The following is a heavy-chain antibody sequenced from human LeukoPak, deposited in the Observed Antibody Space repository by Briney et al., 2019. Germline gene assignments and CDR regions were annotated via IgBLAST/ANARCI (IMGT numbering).Heavy chain of an antibody. CDR1: GASISIYY. J-gene: IGHJ5*02. D-gene: IGHD2/OR15-2a*01. V-gene: IGHV4-59*01. CDR3: ARERGPNCNKDCLFDP. Sequence: SETLSLTXTVSGASISIYYWAWIRQPPGKGLECIAYIYYSGGTYYNPSLKSRVIISLDTSKNQFSLKLNSATAADTAVYYCARERGPNCNKDCLFDPWGQGTLVTVSS. CDR2: IYYSGGT.